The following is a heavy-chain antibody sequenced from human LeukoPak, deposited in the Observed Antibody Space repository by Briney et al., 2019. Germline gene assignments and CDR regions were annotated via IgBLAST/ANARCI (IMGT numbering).Heavy chain of an antibody. V-gene: IGHV3-33*05. D-gene: IGHD5-18*01. CDR2: ISYDGSNK. Sequence: GGSLRLSCVASGFTFNSYAMHWVRQAPGKGLEWVAVISYDGSNKYYADSVKGRFTISRDNSKNTLYLQMNSLRAEDTAVYYCARDKGQELWTYNWFDPWGQGTLVTVSS. J-gene: IGHJ5*02. CDR3: ARDKGQELWTYNWFDP. CDR1: GFTFNSYA.